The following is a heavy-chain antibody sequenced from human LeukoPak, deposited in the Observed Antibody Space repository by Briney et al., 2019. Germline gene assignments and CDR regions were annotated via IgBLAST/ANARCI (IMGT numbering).Heavy chain of an antibody. V-gene: IGHV4-39*07. CDR2: IYYSGST. CDR1: GGSISSSSYY. J-gene: IGHJ4*02. CDR3: AKSGGYGLIDY. D-gene: IGHD1-26*01. Sequence: SETLSLTCTVSGGSISSSSYYWGWIRQPPGTGLEWIGSIYYSGSTYYNPSLKSRVTISVDTSKNQFSLKLSSVTAADTAMYYCAKSGGYGLIDYWGQGTRVTVSS.